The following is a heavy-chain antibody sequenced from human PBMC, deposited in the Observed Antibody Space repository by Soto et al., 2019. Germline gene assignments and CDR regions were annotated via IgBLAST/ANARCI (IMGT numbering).Heavy chain of an antibody. CDR1: GFTFSRYA. Sequence: QLQLVESGGGVVQPGRSLRLSCAASGFTFSRYAMHWVRQAPGKGLEWVAVMSYDGSNKYYPDSVKGRFTISGDTSKNTLYLQMNSLRTEDTAVYYCLRQYQGAFDIWGQGTMVTVSS. CDR3: LRQYQGAFDI. CDR2: MSYDGSNK. V-gene: IGHV3-30-3*01. J-gene: IGHJ3*02.